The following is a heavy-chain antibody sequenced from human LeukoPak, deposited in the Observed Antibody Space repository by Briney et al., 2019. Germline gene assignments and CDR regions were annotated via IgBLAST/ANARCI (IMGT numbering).Heavy chain of an antibody. CDR2: INHSGST. CDR3: AGRAPYYYDSSGYGDY. J-gene: IGHJ4*02. D-gene: IGHD3-22*01. V-gene: IGHV4-34*01. Sequence: SETLSLTCAVYGGSFSGYYWSWIRQPPGKGLEWIGEINHSGSTNYNPSLKSRVTISVDTSKNQFSLKLSSVTAADTAVYHCAGRAPYYYDSSGYGDYWGQGTLVTVSS. CDR1: GGSFSGYY.